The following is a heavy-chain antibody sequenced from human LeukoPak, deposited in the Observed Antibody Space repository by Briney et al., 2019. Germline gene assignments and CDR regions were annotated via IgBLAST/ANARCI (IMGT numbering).Heavy chain of an antibody. J-gene: IGHJ6*03. CDR3: ARDYYDSSGYYYYYMDV. Sequence: PGGSLRLSCAASGFTFSSYWMHWVRQAPGKGLVWVSRINSDGSSTSYVDSVKGRFTISRDNAKNTLYLQMNSLRAEDTAVYYCARDYYDSSGYYYYYMDVWGKGTTVTVSS. CDR2: INSDGSST. CDR1: GFTFSSYW. D-gene: IGHD3-22*01. V-gene: IGHV3-74*01.